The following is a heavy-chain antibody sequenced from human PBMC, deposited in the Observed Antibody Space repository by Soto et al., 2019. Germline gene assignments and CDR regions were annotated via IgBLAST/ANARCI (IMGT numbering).Heavy chain of an antibody. V-gene: IGHV4-4*07. CDR1: GGSIRSYY. CDR2: IYTSGTT. Sequence: QVQLQESGPGLVKPSETLSLTCNVSGGSIRSYYWSWIRQPAGKALEWIGRIYTSGTTNYHPSLKSRVTMLVDTSKNQFSLKLSSVTAADTAVYYCAREGASGFGMDVWGQGTTVTVSS. J-gene: IGHJ6*02. D-gene: IGHD1-26*01. CDR3: AREGASGFGMDV.